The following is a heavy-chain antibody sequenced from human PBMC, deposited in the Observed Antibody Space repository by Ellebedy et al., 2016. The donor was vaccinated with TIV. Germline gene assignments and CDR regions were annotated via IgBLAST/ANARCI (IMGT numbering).Heavy chain of an antibody. V-gene: IGHV3-23*01. J-gene: IGHJ4*02. CDR3: AKLGGTMVRGVTHFDN. CDR1: GLTFTSYA. Sequence: GESLKISCAASGLTFTSYAMSWVRQAPGKGLEWVSGISAGGGNTYYAGSVEGRFTISRDNSKNTLHLQMNSLRAEDTAVYFCAKLGGTMVRGVTHFDNWGQGTLVTVSS. CDR2: ISAGGGNT. D-gene: IGHD3-10*01.